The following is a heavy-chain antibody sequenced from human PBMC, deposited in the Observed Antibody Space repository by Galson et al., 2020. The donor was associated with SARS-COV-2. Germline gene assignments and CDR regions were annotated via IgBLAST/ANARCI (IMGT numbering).Heavy chain of an antibody. D-gene: IGHD6-13*01. CDR2: IRSKAYGGTT. J-gene: IGHJ5*02. V-gene: IGHV3-49*03. CDR1: GFTFGDYA. CDR3: TRDSQQLCNWFDP. Sequence: GGSLRLSCTASGFTFGDYAMSWFRQAPGKGLEWVGFIRSKAYGGTTEYAASVKGRFTISRDDSKSIAYLQMNSLKTEDTAVYYCTRDSQQLCNWFDPWGQGTLVTVSS.